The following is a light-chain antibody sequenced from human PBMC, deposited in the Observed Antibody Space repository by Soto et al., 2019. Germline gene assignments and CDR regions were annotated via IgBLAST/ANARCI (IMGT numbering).Light chain of an antibody. V-gene: IGKV3-11*01. CDR2: DAS. J-gene: IGKJ4*01. CDR3: QQRSNWSPHT. CDR1: QSVSSY. Sequence: EIVLTQSPATLSLSPGERATLSCRASQSVSSYLAWYPQKPGQAPRLLIYDASNSATGIPSRFSGSGSEADFTLTISSLEPKDFAVYYCQQRSNWSPHTFGGGTKVQIK.